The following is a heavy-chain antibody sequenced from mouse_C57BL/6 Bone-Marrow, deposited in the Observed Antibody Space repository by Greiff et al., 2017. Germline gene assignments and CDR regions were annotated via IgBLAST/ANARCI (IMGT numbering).Heavy chain of an antibody. CDR2: INPNNGGT. D-gene: IGHD2-3*01. Sequence: EVQLQQSGPELVKPGASVKISCKASGYTFTDYYMNWVKQSHGKSLEWIGDINPNNGGTSYNQKFKGKATLTVDKSSSTAYMELRSLTSEDSAVYYCARRGWLLLWFAYWGQGTLVTVSA. J-gene: IGHJ3*01. CDR1: GYTFTDYY. CDR3: ARRGWLLLWFAY. V-gene: IGHV1-26*01.